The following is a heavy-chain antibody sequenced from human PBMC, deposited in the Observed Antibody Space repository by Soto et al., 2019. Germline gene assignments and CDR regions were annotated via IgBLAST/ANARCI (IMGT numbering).Heavy chain of an antibody. CDR3: AKATATGGGAFEI. CDR1: GXICSSYD. V-gene: IGHV3-23*01. CDR2: ILVGGST. D-gene: IGHD2-8*02. J-gene: IGHJ3*02. Sequence: LRLSFAASGXICSSYDMSWVRQAPGKGLEWVSTILVGGSTHYEDSVKGRFTISRDTSKNTVYLQMNSLTAGDTAVYYCAKATATGGGAFEICGQGTMVTVSS.